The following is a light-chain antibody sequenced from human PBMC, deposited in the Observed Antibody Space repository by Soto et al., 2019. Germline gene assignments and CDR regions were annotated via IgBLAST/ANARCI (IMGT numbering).Light chain of an antibody. J-gene: IGKJ4*01. CDR3: QQRYNWPLT. V-gene: IGKV3-11*01. CDR2: DAS. Sequence: EIVLAQSPGSLSLSPGERATLSCRASQRVSSNLVWYQQKPGQAPRLLIYDASNRATGIPARFSGSGSGTDFTLTINSLAPEDFAVYYCQQRYNWPLTFGGGTKVEIK. CDR1: QRVSSN.